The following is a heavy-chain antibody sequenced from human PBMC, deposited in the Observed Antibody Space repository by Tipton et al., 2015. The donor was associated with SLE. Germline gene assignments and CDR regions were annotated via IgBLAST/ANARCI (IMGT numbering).Heavy chain of an antibody. V-gene: IGHV1-2*02. CDR3: ARWEGDHRYLSY. J-gene: IGHJ4*02. D-gene: IGHD1-26*01. CDR2: INPNSGVT. Sequence: QSGAEVKKPGASVKVSCKASGYTFSGYHMHWVRQAPGQGLDWMGWINPNSGVTNYAQKFQGRVTMTTDTSTSTAYMELRSLRSDDTAVYYCARWEGDHRYLSYWGQGTLVTVSS. CDR1: GYTFSGYH.